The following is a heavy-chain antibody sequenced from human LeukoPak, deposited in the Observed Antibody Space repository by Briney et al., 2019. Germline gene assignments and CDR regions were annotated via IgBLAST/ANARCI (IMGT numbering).Heavy chain of an antibody. V-gene: IGHV4-4*09. CDR1: GGSISSYY. D-gene: IGHD6-6*01. Sequence: SETLSLTCTVSGGSISSYYWSWIRQPPGKGLGWIGYIYTSGSTNYNPSLKSRVTISVDTSKNQFSLKLSSVTAADTAVYYCARHSDIAARPVWFDPWGQGTLVTVSS. CDR2: IYTSGST. CDR3: ARHSDIAARPVWFDP. J-gene: IGHJ5*02.